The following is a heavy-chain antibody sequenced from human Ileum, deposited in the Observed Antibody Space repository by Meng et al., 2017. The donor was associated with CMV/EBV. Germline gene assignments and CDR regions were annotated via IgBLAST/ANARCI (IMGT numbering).Heavy chain of an antibody. CDR1: GGSISSYY. V-gene: IGHV4-59*01. J-gene: IGHJ4*02. D-gene: IGHD2-2*01. CDR2: IYYSGST. Sequence: SETLSPTCTVPGGSISSYYWSWIRQPPGKGLEWIGYIYYSGSTNYHPSLKSRVTISVDTSKNQFSLKLSSVTAADTAVYYCARALILPAAFDSWGQGTLVTVSS. CDR3: ARALILPAAFDS.